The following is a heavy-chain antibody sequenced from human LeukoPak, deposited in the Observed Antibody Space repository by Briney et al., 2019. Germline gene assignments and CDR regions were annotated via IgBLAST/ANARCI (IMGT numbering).Heavy chain of an antibody. D-gene: IGHD4-17*01. CDR1: GFTFDDYT. J-gene: IGHJ4*02. V-gene: IGHV3-43*01. CDR3: AVTTVGFALDY. Sequence: GGSLRLSCAASGFTFDDYTMHWVRQAPGKGLEWVSLISWDGGSTYYADSVKGRFTISRDNAKNSLYLQMNSLRAEDTAVYYCAVTTVGFALDYWGQGTLVTVSS. CDR2: ISWDGGST.